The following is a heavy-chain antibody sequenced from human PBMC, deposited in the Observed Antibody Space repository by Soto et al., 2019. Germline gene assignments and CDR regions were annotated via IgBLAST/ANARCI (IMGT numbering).Heavy chain of an antibody. CDR3: IAARRVYYYYGMDV. D-gene: IGHD6-6*01. CDR2: IRSKAYGGTT. J-gene: IGHJ6*02. V-gene: IGHV3-49*04. Sequence: PGGSLRLSCTASGFTFGDYAMSWVRQAPGKGLEWVGFIRSKAYGGTTEYAASVKGRFTISRDDSKSIAYLQMNSLKTEDTAVYYCIAARRVYYYYGMDVSGQGTTLTVSS. CDR1: GFTFGDYA.